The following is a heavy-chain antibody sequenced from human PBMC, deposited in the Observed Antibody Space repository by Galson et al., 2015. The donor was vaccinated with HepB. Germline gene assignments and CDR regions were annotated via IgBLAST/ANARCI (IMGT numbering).Heavy chain of an antibody. CDR3: ARHYYGSAPLLSWFDP. Sequence: ETLSLTCTVSGGSISSSSYYWGWIRQPPGKGLEWIGSIYYSGSTYYNPSLKSRVTISVDTSKNQFSLKLSSVTAADTAVYYCARHYYGSAPLLSWFDPWGQGTLVTVSS. J-gene: IGHJ5*02. V-gene: IGHV4-39*01. CDR1: GGSISSSSYY. CDR2: IYYSGST. D-gene: IGHD3-10*01.